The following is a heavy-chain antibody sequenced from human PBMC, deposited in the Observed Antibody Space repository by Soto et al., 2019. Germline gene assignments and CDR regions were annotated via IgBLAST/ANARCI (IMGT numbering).Heavy chain of an antibody. V-gene: IGHV3-11*01. CDR3: VRTFQVYCSSISCCGDV. D-gene: IGHD2-2*01. CDR2: ITSSGSTI. Sequence: GGSLILSCAASGFTFSDYYMSWIRQAPGKGLEWVSCITSSGSTIYYADSVKGRFTISRDNAKNSLYLQMNSLRAEDTAVYYCVRTFQVYCSSISCCGDVWGQGTTVTV. J-gene: IGHJ6*02. CDR1: GFTFSDYY.